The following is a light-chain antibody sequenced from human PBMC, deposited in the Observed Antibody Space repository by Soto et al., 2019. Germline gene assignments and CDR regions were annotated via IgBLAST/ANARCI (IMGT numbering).Light chain of an antibody. CDR3: TSYTGSNTLEV. Sequence: QSALTQPASVSGSPGQSITISCTGTSSDIGAYNYVSWYRQHPGKAPQLLIYDVNNRPSGVSHRFSGSKSGNTASLTIFGLQSEDEADYFCTSYTGSNTLEVFGPGTKLTVL. V-gene: IGLV2-14*03. J-gene: IGLJ1*01. CDR1: SSDIGAYNY. CDR2: DVN.